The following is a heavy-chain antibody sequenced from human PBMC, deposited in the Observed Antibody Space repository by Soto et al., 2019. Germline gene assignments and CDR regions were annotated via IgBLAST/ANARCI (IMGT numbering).Heavy chain of an antibody. CDR2: IIPILGIA. D-gene: IGHD1-26*01. Sequence: SVKVSCKASGGTFSSYTISWVRQAPGQGLEWMGRIIPILGIANYAQKFQGRVTITADKSTSTAYMELSSLRSDDTAVYYCARSGVWEPRDYWGQGTLVTVSS. CDR3: ARSGVWEPRDY. CDR1: GGTFSSYT. J-gene: IGHJ4*02. V-gene: IGHV1-69*02.